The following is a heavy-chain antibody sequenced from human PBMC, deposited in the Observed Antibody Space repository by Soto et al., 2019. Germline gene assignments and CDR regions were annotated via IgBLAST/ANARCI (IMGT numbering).Heavy chain of an antibody. CDR1: GFTFSSDS. CDR3: ARAIFGVVSYYDY. V-gene: IGHV3-21*01. D-gene: IGHD3-3*01. CDR2: ISSSSSYI. J-gene: IGHJ4*02. Sequence: PGGSLRLSCAASGFTFSSDSMNWVRQAPGKGLEWVSSISSSSSYIYYADSVKGRFTISRDNAKNSLYLQMNSLRAEDTAVYYCARAIFGVVSYYDYWGQGTLVTVSS.